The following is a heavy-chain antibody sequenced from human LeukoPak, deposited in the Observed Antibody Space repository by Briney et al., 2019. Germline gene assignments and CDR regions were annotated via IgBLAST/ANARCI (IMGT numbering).Heavy chain of an antibody. CDR1: GGPISSYF. CDR2: IYYSGST. Sequence: SEPLSLTCTVSGGPISSYFWSWVRQPPGKGLEWIGYIYYSGSTNYNPSLKSRVTISIDTSKNQFSLKLSSVTAEDTAVYYCARDRGGWLSHFDYWGQGTLVTVSS. J-gene: IGHJ4*02. D-gene: IGHD6-19*01. CDR3: ARDRGGWLSHFDY. V-gene: IGHV4-59*01.